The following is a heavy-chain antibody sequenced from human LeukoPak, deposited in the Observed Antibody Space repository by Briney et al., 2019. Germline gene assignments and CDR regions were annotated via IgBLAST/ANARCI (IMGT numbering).Heavy chain of an antibody. Sequence: SETLSLTCAVSGGSISSSNWWSWVRQPPGKGLEWIGYIYYSGSTYYNPSLKSRVTISVDTSKNQFSLKLSSVTAADTAVYYCARVLGYCSGGSCSYLDYWGQGTLVTVSS. V-gene: IGHV4-4*02. J-gene: IGHJ4*02. D-gene: IGHD2-15*01. CDR2: IYYSGST. CDR1: GGSISSSNW. CDR3: ARVLGYCSGGSCSYLDY.